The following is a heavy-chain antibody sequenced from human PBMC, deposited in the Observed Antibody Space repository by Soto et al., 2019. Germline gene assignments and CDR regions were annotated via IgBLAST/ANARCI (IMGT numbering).Heavy chain of an antibody. Sequence: GGSLRLSCAASGFTFSNAWMSWVRQAPGKGLEWVGRIKSKTDGGTTDYAAPVKGRFTISRDDSKNTLYLQMNSLKTEDTAVYYCTTIYCSGGSCLKSYYYYYYMDVWGKGTTVTVSS. J-gene: IGHJ6*03. V-gene: IGHV3-15*01. CDR1: GFTFSNAW. CDR2: IKSKTDGGTT. CDR3: TTIYCSGGSCLKSYYYYYYMDV. D-gene: IGHD2-15*01.